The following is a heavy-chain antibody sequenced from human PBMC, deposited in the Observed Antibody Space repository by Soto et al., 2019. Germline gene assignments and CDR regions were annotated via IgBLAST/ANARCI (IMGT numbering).Heavy chain of an antibody. CDR3: ARRAEHIAAAGNKGRAYYYYYGMDV. V-gene: IGHV1-18*01. CDR2: ISAYNGNT. Sequence: QVQLVQSGAEVKKPGASVKVSCKASGYTFTSYGISWVRQAPGQGLEWMGWISAYNGNTNYAQKLQGRVNMTTDTSNRTAYMEMRSLRSDDTAVYYCARRAEHIAAAGNKGRAYYYYYGMDVWGQGTTVTVYS. J-gene: IGHJ6*02. D-gene: IGHD6-13*01. CDR1: GYTFTSYG.